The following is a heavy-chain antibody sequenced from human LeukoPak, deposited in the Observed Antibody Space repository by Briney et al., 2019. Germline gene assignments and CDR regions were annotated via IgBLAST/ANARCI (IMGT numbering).Heavy chain of an antibody. CDR1: GYTFTSYY. V-gene: IGHV1-46*01. Sequence: ASVKVSCKASGYTFTSYYIHWGRQAPGQRVEWMGIINPSGGSTSYTQKFQDRVTMTRDMSTSTVYMEMSSLRSDDTAVYYCARRQVAGGHFDYWGQGTPVTVSS. D-gene: IGHD3-16*01. CDR2: INPSGGST. CDR3: ARRQVAGGHFDY. J-gene: IGHJ4*02.